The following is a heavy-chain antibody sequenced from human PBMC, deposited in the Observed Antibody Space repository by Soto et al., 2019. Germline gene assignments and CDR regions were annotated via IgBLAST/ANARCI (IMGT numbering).Heavy chain of an antibody. Sequence: QVQLAESGGGLVEPGGYVRISCAASGFTFSDYAMSWIRQSPGKGLEWVSFVSSSGTTMYFADSVKGRFTISRDNAKNSPYLQMNSLRAEDTAVYYCARMGPRAARPSYWGQGTLVTVSS. CDR1: GFTFSDYA. D-gene: IGHD6-6*01. V-gene: IGHV3-11*01. J-gene: IGHJ4*02. CDR2: VSSSGTTM. CDR3: ARMGPRAARPSY.